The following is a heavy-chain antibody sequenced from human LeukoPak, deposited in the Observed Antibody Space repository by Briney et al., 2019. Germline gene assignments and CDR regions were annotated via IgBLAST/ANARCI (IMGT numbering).Heavy chain of an antibody. CDR3: ARDSPGYSSSCNY. D-gene: IGHD6-13*01. V-gene: IGHV1-2*02. CDR2: INPNSGGT. J-gene: IGHJ4*02. Sequence: GPSVKLSCKASGYTFTGYYIHWVRQAPGQGLEWMGWINPNSGGTNYAQTFQGRVTMTRDTSISTAYMELNRLRSDDTAVYYCARDSPGYSSSCNYWGQGTLVTVSS. CDR1: GYTFTGYY.